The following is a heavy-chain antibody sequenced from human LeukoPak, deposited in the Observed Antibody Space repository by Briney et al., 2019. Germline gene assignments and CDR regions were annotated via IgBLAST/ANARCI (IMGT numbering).Heavy chain of an antibody. D-gene: IGHD5-18*01. Sequence: SVKVSCKASGGTFSSYAISWVRQAPGQGLEWMGGIIPILGTANYAQKFQGRVTITADESTSTAYMELSSLRSEDTAVYYCATKRGYSYGSPHWGQGTLVTVSS. CDR1: GGTFSSYA. V-gene: IGHV1-69*13. CDR3: ATKRGYSYGSPH. J-gene: IGHJ4*02. CDR2: IIPILGTA.